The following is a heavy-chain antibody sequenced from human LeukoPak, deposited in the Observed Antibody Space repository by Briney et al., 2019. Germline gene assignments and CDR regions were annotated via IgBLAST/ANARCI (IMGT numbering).Heavy chain of an antibody. Sequence: GGSLRLSCAASGFTFSDYYMSWIRQAPGKGLEWVSYISSSGSTIYYADSVKGRFTIFRDNAKNSLYLQMNSLRAEDTAVYYCAKDRPIVVVVAAKYDYWGQGTLVTVSS. CDR3: AKDRPIVVVVAAKYDY. D-gene: IGHD2-15*01. CDR1: GFTFSDYY. J-gene: IGHJ4*02. V-gene: IGHV3-11*01. CDR2: ISSSGSTI.